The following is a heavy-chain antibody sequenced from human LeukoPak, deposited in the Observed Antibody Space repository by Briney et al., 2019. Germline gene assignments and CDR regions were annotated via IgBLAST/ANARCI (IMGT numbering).Heavy chain of an antibody. Sequence: GGSLRLSCTASGFTFGDYAMSWFRQAPGKGLEWVGFIRSKPYGGTTENAASVKGGFTISRDDSKSIAYLQMNSLKTEDTAVYYCARGGVYCSSVSCSVDYWGQGILVTVSS. CDR2: IRSKPYGGTT. V-gene: IGHV3-49*03. J-gene: IGHJ4*02. D-gene: IGHD2-2*01. CDR3: ARGGVYCSSVSCSVDY. CDR1: GFTFGDYA.